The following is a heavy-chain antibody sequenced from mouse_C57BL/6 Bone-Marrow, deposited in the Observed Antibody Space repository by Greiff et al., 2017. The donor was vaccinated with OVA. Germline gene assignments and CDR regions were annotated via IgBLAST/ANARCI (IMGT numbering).Heavy chain of an antibody. CDR2: ISDGGSYT. CDR1: GFTFSSYA. Sequence: EVKVVESGGGLVKPGGSLKLSCAASGFTFSSYAMSWVRQTPEKRLEWVATISDGGSYTYYPDNVKGRFTISRDNAKNNLYVQMSNLKYEDTAMYYCARERHGNSWGQGTLVTVSA. D-gene: IGHD4-1*01. J-gene: IGHJ3*01. CDR3: ARERHGNS. V-gene: IGHV5-4*01.